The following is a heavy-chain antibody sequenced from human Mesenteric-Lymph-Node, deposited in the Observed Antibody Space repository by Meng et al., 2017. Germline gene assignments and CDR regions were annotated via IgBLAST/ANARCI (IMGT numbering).Heavy chain of an antibody. CDR2: IGTAGDK. J-gene: IGHJ6*02. D-gene: IGHD4-23*01. CDR1: GFTFSSYD. CDR3: ARDSSGGNSEDYYGMDV. V-gene: IGHV3-13*01. Sequence: GESLKISCAASGFTFSSYDMHWVRQATGKGLEWVSAIGTAGDKKYPGDVKGSFTISRDNDKNTRYLQMNSLRAEDTAVYYCARDSSGGNSEDYYGMDVWGQGTTVTVSS.